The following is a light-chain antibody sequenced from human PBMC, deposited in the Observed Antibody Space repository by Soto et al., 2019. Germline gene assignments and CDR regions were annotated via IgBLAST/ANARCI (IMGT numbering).Light chain of an antibody. CDR3: HQYDKLPIT. V-gene: IGKV1-33*01. CDR2: DVS. Sequence: DIQMTQSPSSLSASVGDRVTITCQASQDIRNCLNWYQQRPGKAPELLIFDVSNLETGVPSRFSGSRSGTDFTVTISSLQPEDIATYYCHQYDKLPITFGQGTRLEIK. J-gene: IGKJ5*01. CDR1: QDIRNC.